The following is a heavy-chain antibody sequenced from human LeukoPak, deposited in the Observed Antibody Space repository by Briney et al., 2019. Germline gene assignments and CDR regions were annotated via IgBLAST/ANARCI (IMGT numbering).Heavy chain of an antibody. J-gene: IGHJ4*02. D-gene: IGHD5-18*01. V-gene: IGHV1-24*01. CDR1: AYTLTKLS. Sequence: ASVKVSCKVSAYTLTKLSIHWVRQAPGKGLEWMGGFDPDDDETIYAQKFQGRVTMTEDTSTDTAYMELSSLRSEDTAVYYCARDRDSYGSFDYWGQGTLVTVSS. CDR2: FDPDDDET. CDR3: ARDRDSYGSFDY.